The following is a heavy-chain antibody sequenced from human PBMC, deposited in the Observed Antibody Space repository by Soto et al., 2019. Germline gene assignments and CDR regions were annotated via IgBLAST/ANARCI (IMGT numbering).Heavy chain of an antibody. V-gene: IGHV3-23*01. CDR3: AKGGGVVVAALTGFDY. CDR1: GFTFSSYA. Sequence: EVQLLESGGGLVQPGGSLRLSCAASGFTFSSYAMSWVRQAPGKGLEWVSAISGSGGSTYYADSVKGRFTISRDNSKNTLYLQMNSLRAEDTAVYYCAKGGGVVVAALTGFDYWGQGTLVTVSS. CDR2: ISGSGGST. D-gene: IGHD2-15*01. J-gene: IGHJ4*02.